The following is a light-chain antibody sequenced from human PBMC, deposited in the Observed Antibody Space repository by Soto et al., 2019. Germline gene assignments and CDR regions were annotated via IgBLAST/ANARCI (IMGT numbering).Light chain of an antibody. CDR1: SSNIGAGYD. Sequence: QSALTQPASVSGAPGQRVTISCTGSSSNIGAGYDVHWYQQLPGTAPKLLIYGNSNRPSGVPDRFSGSKSGTSASLAITGLQAEHEADYYCQSYDSSLSGSVFGGGTKLTVL. J-gene: IGLJ3*02. CDR3: QSYDSSLSGSV. V-gene: IGLV1-40*01. CDR2: GNS.